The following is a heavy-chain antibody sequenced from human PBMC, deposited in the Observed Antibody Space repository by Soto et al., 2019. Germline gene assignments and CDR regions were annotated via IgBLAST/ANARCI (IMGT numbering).Heavy chain of an antibody. Sequence: GGSLRLSCAASGFTFSGSAMHWVRQASGKGLEWVGRIRSKANSYATAYAASVKGRFTISRDDSKNTAYLQMNSLKTEDTAVYYCTRHLVVEYEYCSSTSCPPYYYYGMDVWGQGTTVTVSS. CDR1: GFTFSGSA. J-gene: IGHJ6*02. CDR2: IRSKANSYAT. V-gene: IGHV3-73*01. CDR3: TRHLVVEYEYCSSTSCPPYYYYGMDV. D-gene: IGHD2-2*01.